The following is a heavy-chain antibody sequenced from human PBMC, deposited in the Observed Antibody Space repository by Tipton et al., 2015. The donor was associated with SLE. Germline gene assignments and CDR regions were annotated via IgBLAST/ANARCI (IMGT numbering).Heavy chain of an antibody. V-gene: IGHV4-59*01. CDR1: GGSISSYY. Sequence: LRLSCTVSGGSISSYYWSWIRQPPGKGLEWIGYIYYSGSTNYNPSLKSRVTISVDTSKNQFSLKLSSVTAADTAVYYCARSYSSGWFFDYWGQGTLVTVSS. CDR3: ARSYSSGWFFDY. CDR2: IYYSGST. J-gene: IGHJ4*02. D-gene: IGHD6-19*01.